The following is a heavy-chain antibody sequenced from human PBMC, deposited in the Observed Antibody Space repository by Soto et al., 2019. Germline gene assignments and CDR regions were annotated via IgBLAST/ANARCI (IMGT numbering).Heavy chain of an antibody. Sequence: GGSLRLSCAASGFTFSSYGMHWVRQAPGKGLEWVAVTSYDGSNKYYADSVKGRFTISRDNSKNTLYLQMNSLRAEDTAVYYCAKGLYYYDSSGYYPGPVDYWGQGTLVTAPQ. J-gene: IGHJ4*02. CDR2: TSYDGSNK. CDR1: GFTFSSYG. CDR3: AKGLYYYDSSGYYPGPVDY. V-gene: IGHV3-30*18. D-gene: IGHD3-22*01.